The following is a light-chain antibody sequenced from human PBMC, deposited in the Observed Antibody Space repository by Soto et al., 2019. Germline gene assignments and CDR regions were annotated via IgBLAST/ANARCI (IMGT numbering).Light chain of an antibody. CDR2: GAS. CDR3: QQLHSWGVT. J-gene: IGKJ4*01. V-gene: IGKV1-5*01. CDR1: HTISSW. Sequence: IQMAQSPSTLSVSLGDRVTITFRASHTISSWLAWYQQKPGKSPKLLISGASTLQSGVPSRFSGSGSGTEFTLTISSLQPEDFATYYCQQLHSWGVTFGGGTKVDIK.